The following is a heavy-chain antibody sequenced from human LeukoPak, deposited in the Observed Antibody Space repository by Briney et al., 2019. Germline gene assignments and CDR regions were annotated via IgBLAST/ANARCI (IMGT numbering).Heavy chain of an antibody. CDR1: GFTFSSYG. Sequence: QPGGSLRLSCAASGFTFSSYGMHWVRQAPGKGLERVAVISYDGSNKYYADSVKGRFTISRDNSKNTLYLQMNSLRAEDTAVYYCAKSERPITIFGERPKIDYWGQGTLVTVSS. CDR3: AKSERPITIFGERPKIDY. D-gene: IGHD3-3*01. CDR2: ISYDGSNK. J-gene: IGHJ4*02. V-gene: IGHV3-30*18.